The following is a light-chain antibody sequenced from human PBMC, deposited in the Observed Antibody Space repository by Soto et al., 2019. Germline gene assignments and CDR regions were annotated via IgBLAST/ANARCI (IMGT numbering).Light chain of an antibody. CDR2: DNN. V-gene: IGLV1-51*01. CDR1: SSNIGNNY. CDR3: GTWDISLSGYV. Sequence: QSVLTQPPSVSAAPGQKVTISCSGSSSNIGNNYVSWYQQLPGTAPKLLIYDNNKRPSGIPDRFSGSKSGTSATLGITGLQTGDEADYYCGTWDISLSGYVFGTGTSVTVL. J-gene: IGLJ1*01.